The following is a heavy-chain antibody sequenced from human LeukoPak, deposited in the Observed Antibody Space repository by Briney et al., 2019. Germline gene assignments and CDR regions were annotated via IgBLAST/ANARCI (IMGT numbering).Heavy chain of an antibody. Sequence: SETLSLTCTVSGGSISSYYWSWIRQPAGKGLEWIGRIYSSGTTNYNPSLKSRVTMSVDTSKNQFSLKLSSVTAADTAVYYCARKGIFGGFDPWGQGTLVTVSS. V-gene: IGHV4-4*07. J-gene: IGHJ5*02. CDR2: IYSSGTT. D-gene: IGHD3-3*01. CDR3: ARKGIFGGFDP. CDR1: GGSISSYY.